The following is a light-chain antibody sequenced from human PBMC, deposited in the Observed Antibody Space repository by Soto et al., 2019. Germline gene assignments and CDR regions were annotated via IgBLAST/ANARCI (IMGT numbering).Light chain of an antibody. Sequence: EVVMTQSPATLSVSPGETATLSCRASQSISNNLAWYQQKPGQAPRLLIYGAATRATGIPARFIGSGSGTEFTLTISSLQSEDFAVYYCQQYNNWVTFGPGTKVDI. V-gene: IGKV3-15*01. CDR1: QSISNN. CDR3: QQYNNWVT. CDR2: GAA. J-gene: IGKJ3*01.